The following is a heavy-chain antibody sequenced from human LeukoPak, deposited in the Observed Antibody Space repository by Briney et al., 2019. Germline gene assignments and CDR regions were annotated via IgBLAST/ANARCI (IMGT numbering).Heavy chain of an antibody. CDR1: GGSIGRSSYF. Sequence: SETLSLTCSVSGGSIGRSSYFWGWIRQPPGEGPEWIGSIYYSGSTYYNPSLRRRVTISVDTSKNQFSLKFSSVTAADTAIYYCARVFEMATIRKLYYFDHWGQGTLVTVSS. D-gene: IGHD5-24*01. V-gene: IGHV4-39*01. J-gene: IGHJ4*02. CDR3: ARVFEMATIRKLYYFDH. CDR2: IYYSGST.